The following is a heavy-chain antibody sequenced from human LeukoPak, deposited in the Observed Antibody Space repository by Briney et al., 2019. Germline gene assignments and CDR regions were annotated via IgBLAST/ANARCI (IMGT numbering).Heavy chain of an antibody. V-gene: IGHV1-2*02. D-gene: IGHD1-26*01. Sequence: VAPVKVSCKASGYTFTGHYMHWVRQAPGQGLEWMGWINPNSDGTNYAQKFQGRVTMTRDTSISTAYMELSRLRSDDTAVYYCARDKWELLHYWGQGTLVTVSS. J-gene: IGHJ4*02. CDR1: GYTFTGHY. CDR3: ARDKWELLHY. CDR2: INPNSDGT.